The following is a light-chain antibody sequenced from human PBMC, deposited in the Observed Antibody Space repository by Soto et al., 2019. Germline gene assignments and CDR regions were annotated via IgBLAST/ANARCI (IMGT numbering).Light chain of an antibody. CDR1: QSVLYSSNNKNY. V-gene: IGKV4-1*01. CDR3: QQYYSIPPNT. Sequence: DIVMTQSPDSLAVSLGERATINCKSSQSVLYSSNNKNYLSWYQQKPGQPPKLLISWASTRESGVPDRFSGSGSETDFTLTISSLQAEDVAVYYCQQYYSIPPNTFGQGTRLEIK. CDR2: WAS. J-gene: IGKJ5*01.